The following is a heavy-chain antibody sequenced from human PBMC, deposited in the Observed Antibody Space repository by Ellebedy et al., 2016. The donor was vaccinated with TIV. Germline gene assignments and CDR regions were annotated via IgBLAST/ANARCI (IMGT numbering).Heavy chain of an antibody. J-gene: IGHJ2*01. CDR3: ARARFFTVTRRWYFDL. D-gene: IGHD4-17*01. CDR2: IYYSGST. CDR1: GGSISSYY. Sequence: SETLSLXXTVSGGSISSYYWSWIRQPPGKGLEWIGYIYYSGSTNYNPSLKSRVTISVDTSKNQFSLKLSSVTAADTAVYYCARARFFTVTRRWYFDLWGRGTLVTVSS. V-gene: IGHV4-59*01.